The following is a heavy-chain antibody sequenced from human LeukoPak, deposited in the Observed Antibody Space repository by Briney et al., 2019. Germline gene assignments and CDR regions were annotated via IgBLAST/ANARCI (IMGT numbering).Heavy chain of an antibody. CDR2: IYYSGST. Sequence: SETLSLTCTVSGGSISSYYWSWIRQPPGKGLEWIGYIYYSGSTNYNPSLKSRVTISVDTSKNQFSLKLSSVTAADTAVYYCAKDSGENYDILTGYLLDAFDIWGQGTMVTVSS. J-gene: IGHJ3*02. CDR3: AKDSGENYDILTGYLLDAFDI. D-gene: IGHD3-9*01. V-gene: IGHV4-59*12. CDR1: GGSISSYY.